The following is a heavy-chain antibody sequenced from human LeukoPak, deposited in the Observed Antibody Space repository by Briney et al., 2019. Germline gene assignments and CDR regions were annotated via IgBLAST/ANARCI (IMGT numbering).Heavy chain of an antibody. CDR3: ARGSHYYDSSGLALPDY. Sequence: GGSLRLSCAASGFTFSSYDMHWVRQATGKGLEWVSAIGTAGDTYYPGSVKGRFTISRENAKNSLYLQMNSLRAGVTAVYYCARGSHYYDSSGLALPDYWGQGTLVTVSS. CDR2: IGTAGDT. D-gene: IGHD3-22*01. CDR1: GFTFSSYD. J-gene: IGHJ4*02. V-gene: IGHV3-13*01.